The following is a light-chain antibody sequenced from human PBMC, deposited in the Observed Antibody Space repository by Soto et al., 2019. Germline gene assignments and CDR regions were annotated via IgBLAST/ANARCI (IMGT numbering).Light chain of an antibody. Sequence: EIVLTQPPGTLSLSPGERATLSCRASQSFRGLLAGYQQKPGQAPRLLIYGASNRATGIPDRFSGSGSGTDFTLTISRLEPEDFAVYYCQQYGSSGTFGQGTKVDIK. CDR3: QQYGSSGT. CDR2: GAS. CDR1: QSFRGL. J-gene: IGKJ1*01. V-gene: IGKV3-20*01.